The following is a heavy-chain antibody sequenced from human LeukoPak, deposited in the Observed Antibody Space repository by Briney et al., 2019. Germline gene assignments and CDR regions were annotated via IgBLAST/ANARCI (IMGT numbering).Heavy chain of an antibody. CDR1: GFTFISFA. CDR2: ISGSGGRT. D-gene: IGHD3-22*01. Sequence: GGSLRLSRTTSGFTFISFAMSWVRQAPGKGLEWVSTISGSGGRTYYADSLKGRFTISRDNSKNTLYLQMNSLRAEDTAVYYCARYYYDSSGYDYWGQGTLVTVSS. V-gene: IGHV3-23*01. CDR3: ARYYYDSSGYDY. J-gene: IGHJ4*02.